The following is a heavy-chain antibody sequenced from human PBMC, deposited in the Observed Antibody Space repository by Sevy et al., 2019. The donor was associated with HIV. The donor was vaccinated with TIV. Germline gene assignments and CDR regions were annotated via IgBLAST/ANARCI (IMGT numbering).Heavy chain of an antibody. V-gene: IGHV3-73*01. D-gene: IGHD3-16*02. Sequence: GGSLRLSCAASGFTFSGSAMHWVRQASGKGLEWVGRIRSKANSYATAYAASGKGSFTISRDDSKNTAYLQMNSLKTEDTAVYYCTRELTYYDYVWGSYRYTGYYGMDVWGQGTTVTVSS. CDR1: GFTFSGSA. CDR2: IRSKANSYAT. CDR3: TRELTYYDYVWGSYRYTGYYGMDV. J-gene: IGHJ6*02.